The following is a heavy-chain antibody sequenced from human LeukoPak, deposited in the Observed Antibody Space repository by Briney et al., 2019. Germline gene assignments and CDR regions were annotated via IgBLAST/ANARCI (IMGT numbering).Heavy chain of an antibody. D-gene: IGHD3-22*01. J-gene: IGHJ4*02. CDR2: IWYDGSNK. CDR1: GFTFSSYG. V-gene: IGHV3-33*01. Sequence: PGGSLRLSCAASGFTFSSYGMHWVRQAPGKGLEWVAVIWYDGSNKYYADSVKGRFTISRDNSKNTLYLQMNSLRAEDTAVYYCAREKPYYYDSSGPPTDWGQGTLVTVSS. CDR3: AREKPYYYDSSGPPTD.